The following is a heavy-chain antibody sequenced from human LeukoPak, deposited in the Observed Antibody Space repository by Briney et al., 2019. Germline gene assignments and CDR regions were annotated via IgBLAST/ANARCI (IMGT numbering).Heavy chain of an antibody. CDR2: ILYDGSNK. D-gene: IGHD3-10*01. CDR3: ARGRRTLSNSGRYRGLDV. J-gene: IGHJ6*04. Sequence: PGRSLRLSCAVSGFSFTTYDVHWVRQAPGRGLEWVAVILYDGSNKFYATSVKGRFTISRDDSKNTLYLQMNSLRVEDTAVYYCARGRRTLSNSGRYRGLDVWGRGTTVTVSS. V-gene: IGHV3-30*04. CDR1: GFSFTTYD.